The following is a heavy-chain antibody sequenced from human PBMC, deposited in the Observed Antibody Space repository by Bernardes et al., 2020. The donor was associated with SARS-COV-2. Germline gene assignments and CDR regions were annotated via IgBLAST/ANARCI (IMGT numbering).Heavy chain of an antibody. Sequence: SETLSLTCSVSGDSISSSSHYWGWIRQSPGKGLEWLGSDAHSGSTYDNPSLKSRVTISLDTSNNQFSLKLTSVTAADTAMYYCVRHYYDRGGYSTWFDAWGQGTLVIVSS. CDR3: VRHYYDRGGYSTWFDA. V-gene: IGHV4-39*01. J-gene: IGHJ5*02. CDR1: GDSISSSSHY. CDR2: DAHSGST. D-gene: IGHD3-22*01.